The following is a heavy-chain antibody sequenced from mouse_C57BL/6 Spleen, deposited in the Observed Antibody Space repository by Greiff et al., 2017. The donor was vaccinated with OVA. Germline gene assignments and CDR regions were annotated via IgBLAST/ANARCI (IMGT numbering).Heavy chain of an antibody. CDR2: IDPSDSYT. CDR1: GYTFTSYW. D-gene: IGHD2-3*01. J-gene: IGHJ2*01. V-gene: IGHV1-50*01. CDR3: ARKWLLHEYYFDY. Sequence: QVQLQQPGAELVQPGASVTLSCKASGYTFTSYWMQWVKQRPGQGLEWIGEIDPSDSYTNYNQKFKGKATLTVDTSSSTAYMQLSRLTSEDSAVYYCARKWLLHEYYFDYWGQGTTLTVSS.